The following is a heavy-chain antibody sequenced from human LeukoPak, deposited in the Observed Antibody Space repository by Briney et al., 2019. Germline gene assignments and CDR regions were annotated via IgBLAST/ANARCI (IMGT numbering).Heavy chain of an antibody. J-gene: IGHJ4*02. CDR1: GFTFSSYE. CDR2: ISSSSSTI. CDR3: ARDHGVVVAAGYFDY. D-gene: IGHD2-15*01. V-gene: IGHV3-48*02. Sequence: GGSLRLSCAASGFTFSSYEMNWVRQAPGKGLEWVSYISSSSSTIYYADSVKGRFTISRDNAKNSLYLQMNGLRDEDTAVYYCARDHGVVVAAGYFDYWGQGTLVTVSS.